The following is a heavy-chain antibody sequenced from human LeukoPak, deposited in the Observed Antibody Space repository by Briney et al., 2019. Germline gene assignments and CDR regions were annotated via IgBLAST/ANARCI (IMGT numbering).Heavy chain of an antibody. Sequence: PGGSLRLSCAASGYTFSNAWMTWVRQAPGKGLEWVGRIKTKTDGETTDYAAPVEGRFTISRDDSKNTLYLQMNSLQTEDTALYYCISRWSHIDFWGQGALVTVSS. CDR1: GYTFSNAW. J-gene: IGHJ4*02. CDR2: IKTKTDGETT. D-gene: IGHD4-23*01. V-gene: IGHV3-15*01. CDR3: ISRWSHIDF.